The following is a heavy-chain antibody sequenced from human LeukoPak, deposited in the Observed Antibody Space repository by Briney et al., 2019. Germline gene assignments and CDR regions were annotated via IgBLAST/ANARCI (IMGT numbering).Heavy chain of an antibody. J-gene: IGHJ5*02. CDR2: ISSSSSYI. CDR1: GFTFSSYS. D-gene: IGHD2-2*01. CDR3: ARDSGVVPAGIPTWFAP. Sequence: PGGSLRLSCAASGFTFSSYSMNWVRQAPGKGLEWVSSISSSSSYIYYADSVKGRFTISRDNAKNSLYLQMNSLRAEDTAVYYCARDSGVVPAGIPTWFAPWGPGNLVTVSS. V-gene: IGHV3-21*01.